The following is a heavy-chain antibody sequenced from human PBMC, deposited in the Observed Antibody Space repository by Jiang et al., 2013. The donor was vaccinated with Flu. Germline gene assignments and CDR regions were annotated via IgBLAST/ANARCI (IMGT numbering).Heavy chain of an antibody. CDR1: GGSISSSNW. Sequence: GSGLVKPSGTLSLTCAVSGGSISSSNWWSWVRQPPGKGLEWIGEIYHSGSTNYNPSLKSRVTISVDKSKNQFSLKLSSVTAADTAVYYCARATSYDFWSGYPDHWGQGTLVTVSS. CDR3: ARATSYDFWSGYPDH. D-gene: IGHD3-3*01. CDR2: IYHSGST. J-gene: IGHJ4*02. V-gene: IGHV4-4*02.